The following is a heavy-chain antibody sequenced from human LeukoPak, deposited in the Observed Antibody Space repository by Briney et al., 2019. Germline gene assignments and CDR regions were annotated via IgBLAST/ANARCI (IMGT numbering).Heavy chain of an antibody. Sequence: SETLSLTCAVYGGSFSGYYWSWIRQPPGEGLECIGEIHHSGSTNYNPSLKSRVTLSVDTSKNQFSLKLSSVTAADTAVYYCARSRGWLQSHPLGYWGQGTLVTVSS. V-gene: IGHV4-34*01. D-gene: IGHD5-24*01. CDR3: ARSRGWLQSHPLGY. CDR2: IHHSGST. J-gene: IGHJ4*02. CDR1: GGSFSGYY.